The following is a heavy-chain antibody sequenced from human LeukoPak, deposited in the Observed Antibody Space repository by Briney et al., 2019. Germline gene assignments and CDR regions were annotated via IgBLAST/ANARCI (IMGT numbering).Heavy chain of an antibody. CDR2: ISYDGSNK. V-gene: IGHV3-30-3*02. CDR1: GFTFSSYA. Sequence: GGSLRLSCAASGFTFSSYAMHWVRQAPGKGLEWVAVISYDGSNKYYADSVKGRFTISRDDSKNTLYLQMNSLRAEDTAVYYCAKCPRPGGSCYHDAFDIWGQGTMVTVSS. J-gene: IGHJ3*02. CDR3: AKCPRPGGSCYHDAFDI. D-gene: IGHD2-15*01.